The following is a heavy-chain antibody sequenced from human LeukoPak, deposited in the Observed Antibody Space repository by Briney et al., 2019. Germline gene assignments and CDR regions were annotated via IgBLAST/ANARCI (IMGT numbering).Heavy chain of an antibody. D-gene: IGHD2-15*01. CDR3: ARDLTVRCSGGSCYSAFDY. V-gene: IGHV3-7*01. CDR2: IKQDGSEK. CDR1: GFTFSSYW. Sequence: GGSLRLSCAASGFTFSSYWMSWVRQAPGKGLEWVANIKQDGSEKYYVDSVKGRFTISRDNAKNSLYLQMNSLRAEDTAVYYCARDLTVRCSGGSCYSAFDYWGQGTLVTVSS. J-gene: IGHJ4*02.